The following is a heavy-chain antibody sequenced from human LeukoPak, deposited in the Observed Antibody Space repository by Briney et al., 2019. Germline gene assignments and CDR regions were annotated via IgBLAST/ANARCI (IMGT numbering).Heavy chain of an antibody. CDR2: IYSGGDT. J-gene: IGHJ6*02. CDR3: ARDGPPLYYAMDV. V-gene: IGHV3-53*01. Sequence: GGSLRLSCAASGFTVSTNYMSWARQAPGKGLEWVSVIYSGGDTYYADSVKGRFTTSRDNSKNTLHLQMNSLRAEDTAVYYCARDGPPLYYAMDVWGQGTTVTVSS. CDR1: GFTVSTNY.